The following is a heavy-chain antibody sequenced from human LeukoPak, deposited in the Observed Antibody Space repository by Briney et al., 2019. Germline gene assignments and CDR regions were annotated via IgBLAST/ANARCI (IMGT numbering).Heavy chain of an antibody. CDR2: IIPIFGTA. CDR3: ARSPVAGSVYYGMDV. D-gene: IGHD6-19*01. J-gene: IGHJ6*02. V-gene: IGHV1-69*13. Sequence: GASVKVSCKASGGTFSSYAISWVRQAPGQGLEWMGGIIPIFGTANYAQKFQGRVTITADESTSTAYMELSSLRSEDTAVYYCARSPVAGSVYYGMDVWGQGTMVTVSS. CDR1: GGTFSSYA.